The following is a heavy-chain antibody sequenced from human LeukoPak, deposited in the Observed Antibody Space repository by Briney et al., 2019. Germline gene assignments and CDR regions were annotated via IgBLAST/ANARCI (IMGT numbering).Heavy chain of an antibody. CDR3: AKDPWGQEQQPPKAY. J-gene: IGHJ4*02. V-gene: IGHV3-23*01. CDR2: ISGSGGST. CDR1: GFTFSSYA. Sequence: GGSLRLSCAASGFTFSSYAMSWVRQAPGKGLEWGSAISGSGGSTYYADSVKGRFTISRDNSKNTLYLQMNRLSAQDTDVYYCAKDPWGQEQQPPKAYWGQGTLVTVSS. D-gene: IGHD6-13*01.